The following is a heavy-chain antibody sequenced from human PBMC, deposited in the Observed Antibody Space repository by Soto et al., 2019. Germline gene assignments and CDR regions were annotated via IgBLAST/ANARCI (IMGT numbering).Heavy chain of an antibody. V-gene: IGHV1-8*01. CDR2: MNPKSGNT. CDR3: ARGGVGSWLIDYSDYYMDV. J-gene: IGHJ6*03. Sequence: PVNRSRKASGYSLSVDDIGRVRKATGQGLEWMGWMNPKSGNTGYAQKFQGRVTMTRNTSISTAYMELSSLRSEDTAVYYCARGGVGSWLIDYSDYYMDVWGKGTTVTSP. D-gene: IGHD6-13*01. CDR1: GYSLSVDD.